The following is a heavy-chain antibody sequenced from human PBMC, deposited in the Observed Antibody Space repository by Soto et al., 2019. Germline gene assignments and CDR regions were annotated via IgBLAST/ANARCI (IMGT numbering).Heavy chain of an antibody. CDR3: AHTKDSSGFLTS. CDR1: GFSLSAYGVR. D-gene: IGHD3-22*01. Sequence: SGPTLVNPTHTLTLTCSFSGFSLSAYGVRVIWFRQPPGETLEWPALIHWNDDKRYSPYLKSRLTITKDTSKNQVVLTLTNLDPLDTGTYFCAHTKDSSGFLTSWGQGILVTVSS. J-gene: IGHJ5*02. CDR2: IHWNDDK. V-gene: IGHV2-5*01.